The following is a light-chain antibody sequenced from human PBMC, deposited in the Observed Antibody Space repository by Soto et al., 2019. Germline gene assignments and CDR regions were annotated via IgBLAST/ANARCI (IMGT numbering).Light chain of an antibody. CDR3: QQYGRPPWT. CDR1: QSVSSN. CDR2: GAS. J-gene: IGKJ1*01. Sequence: EVVMTQSPATLSVSLGDRATLSCRASQSVSSNLAWYQQKPGQAPRLLIYGASNSATGIPDRFRGSGSGTDFTLTISRLEPEDFAVYYCQQYGRPPWTFGQGTKVDIK. V-gene: IGKV3-20*01.